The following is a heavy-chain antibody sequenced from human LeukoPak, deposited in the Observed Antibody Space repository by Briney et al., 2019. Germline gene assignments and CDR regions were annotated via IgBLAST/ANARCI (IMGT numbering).Heavy chain of an antibody. V-gene: IGHV1-8*01. CDR3: ARFLGYSGGWYWFDP. D-gene: IGHD6-19*01. J-gene: IGHJ5*02. CDR2: MNHNSGNT. Sequence: ASVKVSCKASGYTFTSYDINWVRQATGQGLEWMGWMNHNSGNTGYAQQIHGRVTTTRNNAISTAYMELSSLRSEDTAVDYCARFLGYSGGWYWFDPWGQGTLVTVSS. CDR1: GYTFTSYD.